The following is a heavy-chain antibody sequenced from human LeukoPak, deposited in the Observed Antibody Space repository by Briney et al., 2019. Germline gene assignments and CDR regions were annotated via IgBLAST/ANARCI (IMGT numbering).Heavy chain of an antibody. D-gene: IGHD3-10*01. CDR1: GYIFMTYW. J-gene: IGHJ5*02. V-gene: IGHV5-51*01. CDR3: ARLGRFGECSSWFDR. CDR2: IYPGDSDT. Sequence: GESLKISCKVSGYIFMTYWIGWVRQKPGKGLELVGIIYPGDSDTRYSPSFQGQVTISADKSIYTAFLQWSSLRASDTAIYYCARLGRFGECSSWFDRWGQGTLVTVSS.